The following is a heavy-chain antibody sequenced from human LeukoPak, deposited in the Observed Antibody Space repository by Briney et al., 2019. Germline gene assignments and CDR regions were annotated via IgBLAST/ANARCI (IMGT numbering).Heavy chain of an antibody. CDR2: IYYTGST. CDR1: GGAISTYF. Sequence: SETLSLAGTDSGGAISTYFWSWIRQPPGKGLEWIGYIYYTGSTNYNPSLKSRVTISVDTSKNQFSLTLTSVTAADSAVYYCAKDSSGFVYWGQGTLVTVSS. V-gene: IGHV4-59*01. J-gene: IGHJ4*02. D-gene: IGHD6-19*01. CDR3: AKDSSGFVY.